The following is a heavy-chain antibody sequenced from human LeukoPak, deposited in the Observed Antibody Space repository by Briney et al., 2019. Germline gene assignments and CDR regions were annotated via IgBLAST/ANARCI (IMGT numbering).Heavy chain of an antibody. J-gene: IGHJ3*02. D-gene: IGHD2-15*01. V-gene: IGHV1-18*01. CDR2: ISSYNGNT. CDR1: GSTF. Sequence: GASVKVSCKASGSTFISWVRQAPGQGLEWMGWISSYNGNTQYAQKFQDRVTMTTGASTNTAYMELRSLRSDDTAVYYCARGSDIDAFDIWGQGTMVTVSS. CDR3: ARGSDIDAFDI.